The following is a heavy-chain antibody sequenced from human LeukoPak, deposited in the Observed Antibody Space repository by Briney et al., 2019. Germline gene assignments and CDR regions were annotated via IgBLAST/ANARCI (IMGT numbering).Heavy chain of an antibody. CDR3: AKAPGGYYPA. CDR1: GFTFSSSA. CDR2: ISGSGGST. Sequence: GGTLRLSCAASGFTFSSSAMSWVRQAPGKGLEWVSSISGSGGSTYYADSVKGRFTISRDNSKNTLYLQMNSLRAEDTALYYCAKAPGGYYPAWGQGTLVTVSS. D-gene: IGHD3-22*01. J-gene: IGHJ5*02. V-gene: IGHV3-23*01.